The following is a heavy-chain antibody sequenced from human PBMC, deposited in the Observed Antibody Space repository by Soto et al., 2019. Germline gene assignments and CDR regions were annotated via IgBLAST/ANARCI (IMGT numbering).Heavy chain of an antibody. CDR3: ARHPERIAEIGWFDP. Sequence: EVQLGESGGGLVQPGGSLRLSCAASGVTFSSYSMNWVRQAPGKGREWVSYISSSSSTIYYADSVKGRFTISRDNAKNSLYLQMNSLRAEDTAVYYCARHPERIAEIGWFDPWGQGTLVTVSS. V-gene: IGHV3-48*01. D-gene: IGHD6-13*01. CDR2: ISSSSSTI. J-gene: IGHJ5*02. CDR1: GVTFSSYS.